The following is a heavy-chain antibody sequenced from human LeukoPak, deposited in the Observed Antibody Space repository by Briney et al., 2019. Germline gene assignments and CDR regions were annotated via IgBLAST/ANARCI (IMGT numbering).Heavy chain of an antibody. D-gene: IGHD4-17*01. J-gene: IGHJ4*02. CDR3: ARQMVAYGDYVMDY. Sequence: SETLSLTCTVSGGSIGSSSYYWGWIRQPPGEGLEWIGSIYYSGNTYYNPSLKSRVTISVDTSKNQFSLKVSSVTAADTAVYYCARQMVAYGDYVMDYWGQGNLVTVSS. CDR1: GGSIGSSSYY. V-gene: IGHV4-39*01. CDR2: IYYSGNT.